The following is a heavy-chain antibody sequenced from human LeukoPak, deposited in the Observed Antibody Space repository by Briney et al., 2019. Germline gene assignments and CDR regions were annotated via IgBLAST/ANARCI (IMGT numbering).Heavy chain of an antibody. CDR1: GYTFTGYY. J-gene: IGHJ3*02. Sequence: GASVKVSCKASGYTFTGYYMHWVRQAPGQGLEWMGWINPNSGGTNYAQKFQGRVTMTRDTSISTAYMELSRLRSDDTAVYYCARATVHRYYYDSSGYYVSAFDIWGQGTMVTVSS. D-gene: IGHD3-22*01. CDR3: ARATVHRYYYDSSGYYVSAFDI. CDR2: INPNSGGT. V-gene: IGHV1-2*02.